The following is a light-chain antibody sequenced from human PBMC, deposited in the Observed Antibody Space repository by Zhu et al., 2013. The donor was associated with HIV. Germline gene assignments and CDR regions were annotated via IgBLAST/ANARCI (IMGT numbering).Light chain of an antibody. CDR2: DVS. CDR1: SSDVGGYNY. J-gene: IGLJ2*01. CDR3: SSYTSSSTVL. Sequence: QSALTQPRSVSGSPGQSVTISCTGTSSDVGGYNYVSWYQQHPGKAPKLMIYDVSKRPSGVPDRFSGSKSGNTASLTISGLQAEDEADYYCSSYTSSSTVLFGGGTKLTVV. V-gene: IGLV2-11*01.